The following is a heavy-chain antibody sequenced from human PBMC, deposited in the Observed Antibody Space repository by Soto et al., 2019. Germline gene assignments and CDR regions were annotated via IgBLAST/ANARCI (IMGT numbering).Heavy chain of an antibody. CDR2: INPSGGST. J-gene: IGHJ4*02. CDR3: ARVDYCSSTSCHPRGGLDYFDY. Sequence: AASVKVSCKASGYTFTSYYMHWVRQAPGQGLEWMGIINPSGGSTSYAQKFQGRVTMTRDTSTSTVYMELSSLRSEDTAVYYCARVDYCSSTSCHPRGGLDYFDYWGQGTLVTVSS. CDR1: GYTFTSYY. D-gene: IGHD2-2*01. V-gene: IGHV1-46*01.